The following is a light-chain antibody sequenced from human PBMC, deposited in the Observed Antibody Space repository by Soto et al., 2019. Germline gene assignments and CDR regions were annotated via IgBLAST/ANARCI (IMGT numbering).Light chain of an antibody. CDR2: AAS. V-gene: IGKV1-39*01. J-gene: IGKJ2*01. Sequence: DIQMTQSPSSLSASLGDRVTITCRASQSINRFLNWYQHQPGKAPKVLIYAASNLQSGVPSRFNGNGSGTDFTLTISSLQPEDCATYFCQQTYRPSYTFAQGTRLEIK. CDR3: QQTYRPSYT. CDR1: QSINRF.